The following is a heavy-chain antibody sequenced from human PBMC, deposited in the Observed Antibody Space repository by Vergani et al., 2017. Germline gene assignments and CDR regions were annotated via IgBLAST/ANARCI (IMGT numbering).Heavy chain of an antibody. Sequence: VQLVQSGAEVKKPGSSVKISCTVSGYTFTDYYMHWVQQAPGKGLEWMGLVDPEDGETIYAEKFQGRVTITADTSTDTAYMELSSLRSEDTAVYYCATCLRDYGSGSYYGYWGQGTLVTVSS. CDR2: VDPEDGET. CDR3: ATCLRDYGSGSYYGY. J-gene: IGHJ4*02. D-gene: IGHD3-10*01. CDR1: GYTFTDYY. V-gene: IGHV1-69-2*01.